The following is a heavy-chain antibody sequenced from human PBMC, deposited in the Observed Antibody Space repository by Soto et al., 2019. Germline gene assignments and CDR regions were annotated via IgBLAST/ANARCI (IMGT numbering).Heavy chain of an antibody. CDR1: GFTFGIHA. CDR3: GKGSAATNYCYYATDV. V-gene: IGHV3-23*01. D-gene: IGHD2-15*01. CDR2: ISASGGST. Sequence: EVQLLESGGGLVQPGGSLSLSCADSGFTFGIHAMIWVRQAPGKGLEWVSFISASGGSTYYADSVKGRFTISRDNSKKTVYLQINSPRGEDTAVYYCGKGSAATNYCYYATDVWGQGTTVTVSS. J-gene: IGHJ6*02.